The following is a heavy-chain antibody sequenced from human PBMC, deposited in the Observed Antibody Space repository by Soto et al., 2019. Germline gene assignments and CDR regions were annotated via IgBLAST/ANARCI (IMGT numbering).Heavy chain of an antibody. V-gene: IGHV4-31*03. CDR1: GGSISSGGYY. J-gene: IGHJ3*02. D-gene: IGHD3-9*01. CDR2: IYYSGST. Sequence: QVQLQESGPGLVKPSQTLSLTCTVSGGSISSGGYYWSWIRQHPGKGLEWIGYIYYSGSTYYNPSLKSRVTISVDTSKNQFSLKLSSVSAADTAVYYCARFILTDPSDAFDIWGQGTMVTVSS. CDR3: ARFILTDPSDAFDI.